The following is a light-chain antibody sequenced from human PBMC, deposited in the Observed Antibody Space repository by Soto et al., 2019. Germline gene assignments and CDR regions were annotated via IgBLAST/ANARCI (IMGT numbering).Light chain of an antibody. J-gene: IGLJ1*01. Sequence: QSALTQPASVSGSPGQSITISCTGTSSDVGGYNYVSWYQQHAGKAPKLMIYEVSNRPSGVSNRFSGSKSGNTASLTISGLQAEDEADYYCSSYTSSSTLYVFGIGTQLTVL. CDR1: SSDVGGYNY. V-gene: IGLV2-14*01. CDR2: EVS. CDR3: SSYTSSSTLYV.